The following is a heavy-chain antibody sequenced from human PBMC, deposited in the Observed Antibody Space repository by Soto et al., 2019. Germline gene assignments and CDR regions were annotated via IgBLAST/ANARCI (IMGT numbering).Heavy chain of an antibody. Sequence: VQLVESGGGVVQPGRSLRLSCAASGFTFYNSAMHWVRQAPGKGLEWLAVISYDGGNEYYADSVKGRFTISRDNSKNTLYLQMNSLRPDDTAIYYCARSDGYKKIDSWGRGTLATVSS. CDR3: ARSDGYKKIDS. CDR1: GFTFYNSA. CDR2: ISYDGGNE. V-gene: IGHV3-30-3*01. J-gene: IGHJ4*02. D-gene: IGHD6-25*01.